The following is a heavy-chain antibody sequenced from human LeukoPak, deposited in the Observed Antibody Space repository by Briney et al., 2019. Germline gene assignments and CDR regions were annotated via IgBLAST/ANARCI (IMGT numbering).Heavy chain of an antibody. CDR2: ISSSSNYI. D-gene: IGHD6-6*01. CDR1: GFTFSSYS. CDR3: AREKDSSSLGNSFDY. J-gene: IGHJ4*02. V-gene: IGHV3-21*04. Sequence: PGGSLRLSCAASGFTFSSYSMNWVRQAPGKGLEWVSSISSSSNYIYYADSVKGRFTISRDNAKNSLYLQMNSLGAEDTALYYCAREKDSSSLGNSFDYWGQGTLVTVSS.